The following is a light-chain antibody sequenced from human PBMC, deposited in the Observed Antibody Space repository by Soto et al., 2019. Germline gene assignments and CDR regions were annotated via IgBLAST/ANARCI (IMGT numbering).Light chain of an antibody. CDR1: SSNVGSYNF. CDR3: CSYAGNNTLV. CDR2: EVS. V-gene: IGLV2-23*02. Sequence: QSVLTQPASVSGSRGQSMTISCTGTSSNVGSYNFVSWYRQYPGKAPELIIYEVSQRPSTFFNRFSGSKSGNTASLTVSGLQSDDEADYYCCSYAGNNTLVFGGGTQLTVL. J-gene: IGLJ3*02.